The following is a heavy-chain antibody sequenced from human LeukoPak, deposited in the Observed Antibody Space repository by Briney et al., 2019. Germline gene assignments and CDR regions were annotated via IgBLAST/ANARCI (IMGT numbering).Heavy chain of an antibody. Sequence: GGSLRLSCAAPGLTFSSYGMHWVRQAPGKGLEWVAFIRYDGSNKYYADSVKGQFTISRDNSKNTLYLQMNSLRAEDTAVYYCAKDRERWLSSVRWFDPWGQGTLVTVSS. CDR3: AKDRERWLSSVRWFDP. D-gene: IGHD3-22*01. CDR1: GLTFSSYG. CDR2: IRYDGSNK. J-gene: IGHJ5*02. V-gene: IGHV3-30*02.